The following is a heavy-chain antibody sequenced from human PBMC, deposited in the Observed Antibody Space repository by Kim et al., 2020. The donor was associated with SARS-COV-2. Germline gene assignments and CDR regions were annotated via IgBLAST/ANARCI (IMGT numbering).Heavy chain of an antibody. V-gene: IGHV3-74*01. CDR1: GFTFRSHW. CDR3: ARESYGPGRRENDY. Sequence: GGSLRLSCAVSGFTFRSHWMHWVRQAPGKGLVWVSRVDSDGRGTSYADSVKGRFTISRDNAKNMVYLQMNSLRVDDTAVYYCARESYGPGRRENDYWGQGTLVTVSS. J-gene: IGHJ4*02. CDR2: VDSDGRGT. D-gene: IGHD3-10*01.